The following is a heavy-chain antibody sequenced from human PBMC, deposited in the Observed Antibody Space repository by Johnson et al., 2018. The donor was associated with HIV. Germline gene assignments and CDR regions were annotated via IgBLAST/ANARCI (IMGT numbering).Heavy chain of an antibody. Sequence: QVQLVESGGGVVQPGRSLRLSCAASGFTFSSMHWDRQAPGKGLEWVAVISPDGCHKCYADSVKVRFSLSRDISKNMLYLQMHSLRAEDTAVYYCAKGLGRAAAGTRNAFDIWGQGTMVTVSS. D-gene: IGHD6-13*01. CDR1: GFTFSS. CDR3: AKGLGRAAAGTRNAFDI. CDR2: ISPDGCHK. V-gene: IGHV3-30*18. J-gene: IGHJ3*02.